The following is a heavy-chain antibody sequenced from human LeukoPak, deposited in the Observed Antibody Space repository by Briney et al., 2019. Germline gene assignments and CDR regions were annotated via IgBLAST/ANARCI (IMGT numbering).Heavy chain of an antibody. V-gene: IGHV5-51*01. CDR2: IYPDDSDT. J-gene: IGHJ3*02. CDR1: GYSFTSYW. Sequence: GESLKISCKGSGYSFTSYWIGWVRQMPGKGLEWMGIIYPDDSDTRYSPSFQGQVTISADKSISTAYLQWSSLKASDTAMYYCARHMLRDGYNTKNDAFDIWGQGTMVTVSS. CDR3: ARHMLRDGYNTKNDAFDI. D-gene: IGHD5-24*01.